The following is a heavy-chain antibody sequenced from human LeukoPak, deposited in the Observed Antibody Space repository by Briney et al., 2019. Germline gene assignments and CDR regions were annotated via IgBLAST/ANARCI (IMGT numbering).Heavy chain of an antibody. CDR2: IYYSGST. Sequence: SETLSLTCTVSGGSISSYYWSWIRQPPGKGLEWIGYIYYSGSTNYNPSLKSRVTISVDTSKNQFSLKLSSVTAADTAVYYCARVGIAVAGTGHFDYWDQGTLVTVSS. CDR1: GGSISSYY. CDR3: ARVGIAVAGTGHFDY. J-gene: IGHJ4*02. V-gene: IGHV4-59*12. D-gene: IGHD6-19*01.